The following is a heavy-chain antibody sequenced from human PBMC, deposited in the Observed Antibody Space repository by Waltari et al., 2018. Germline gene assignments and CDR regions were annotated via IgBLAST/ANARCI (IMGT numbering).Heavy chain of an antibody. CDR2: VDHEESET. CDR3: ATAGVKTRGDAFDI. CDR1: GYTLTELS. V-gene: IGHV1-24*01. J-gene: IGHJ3*02. D-gene: IGHD2-21*01. Sequence: QVQLVQSGAEVKKPGASVKVSCKVSGYTLTELSMHWVRQAPGKGLEWMGGVDHEESETNHAQKYQGRVTMTEDTSTDTAYMELSSLGSEDTAVYYCATAGVKTRGDAFDIWGQGTMVTVSS.